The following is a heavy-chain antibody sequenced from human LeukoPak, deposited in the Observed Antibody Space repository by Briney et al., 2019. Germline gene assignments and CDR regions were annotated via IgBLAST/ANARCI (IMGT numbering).Heavy chain of an antibody. CDR1: GDSVSSNSAA. J-gene: IGHJ5*02. Sequence: SQTLSLTCAISGDSVSSNSAAWSWIRQSPSRGLEWLGRTYYRSKWYNDYAVSVKSRITINPDTSKNQFSLQLNSVTPEDTAVYYCAGVVGGGVAGTFHWFDPWGQGTLVTVSS. CDR2: TYYRSKWYN. V-gene: IGHV6-1*01. CDR3: AGVVGGGVAGTFHWFDP. D-gene: IGHD2-15*01.